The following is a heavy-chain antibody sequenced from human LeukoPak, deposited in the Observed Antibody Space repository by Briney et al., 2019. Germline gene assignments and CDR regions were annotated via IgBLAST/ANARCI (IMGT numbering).Heavy chain of an antibody. CDR1: GFTFSSYE. CDR3: ARGTFSVGATTLFWFHMDV. J-gene: IGHJ6*03. Sequence: GGSLRLSCAASGFTFSSYEMNWVRQAPGKGLEWVSYISSSGSTIYYADSVKGRFTISRDNAKNSLYLQMNSLRAEDTAVYYCARGTFSVGATTLFWFHMDVWGKGTTVTVSS. D-gene: IGHD1-26*01. CDR2: ISSSGSTI. V-gene: IGHV3-48*03.